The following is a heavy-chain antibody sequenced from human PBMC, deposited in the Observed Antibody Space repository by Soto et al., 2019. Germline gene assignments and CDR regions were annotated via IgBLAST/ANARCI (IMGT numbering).Heavy chain of an antibody. D-gene: IGHD6-25*01. CDR2: ISSSGSTI. V-gene: IGHV3-48*03. J-gene: IGHJ6*02. CDR1: GFTFSSYE. Sequence: PGGSLRLSCAASGFTFSSYEMNWVRQAPGKGLEWVSYISSSGSTIYYADSVKGRFTISRDNAKNSLYLQMNSLRAEDTAVYYCARDHKGGDYYYGMDVWGQGTTVTVSS. CDR3: ARDHKGGDYYYGMDV.